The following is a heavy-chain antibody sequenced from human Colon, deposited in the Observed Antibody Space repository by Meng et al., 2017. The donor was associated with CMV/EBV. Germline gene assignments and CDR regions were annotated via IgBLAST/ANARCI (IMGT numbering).Heavy chain of an antibody. CDR3: ARDRASLYYQFDS. D-gene: IGHD5/OR15-5a*01. V-gene: IGHV1-2*06. J-gene: IGHJ4*02. Sequence: QVQLVQSEFEVKRHGASVKVSCKASGYSFTGYYLHWLRQAPGQRLEWLGRINTDDGDTKYAPKFRGRATMTRDTSITTAYMELDGLTSDDTATYYCARDRASLYYQFDSWGQGTLVTVSS. CDR2: INTDDGDT. CDR1: GYSFTGYY.